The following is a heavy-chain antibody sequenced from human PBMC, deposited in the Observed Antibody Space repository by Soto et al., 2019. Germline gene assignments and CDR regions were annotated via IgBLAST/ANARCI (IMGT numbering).Heavy chain of an antibody. Sequence: PSETLSLTCTVSGGSISSSSYYWGWIRQPPGKGLEWIGSIYYSGSTYYNPSLKSRVTISVDTSKNQFSLKLSSVTAADTAVYYCARHQGYDSWSCPEAYYFDYWGQAPMVTVSS. V-gene: IGHV4-39*01. CDR1: GGSISSSSYY. D-gene: IGHD3-3*01. CDR3: ARHQGYDSWSCPEAYYFDY. J-gene: IGHJ4*02. CDR2: IYYSGST.